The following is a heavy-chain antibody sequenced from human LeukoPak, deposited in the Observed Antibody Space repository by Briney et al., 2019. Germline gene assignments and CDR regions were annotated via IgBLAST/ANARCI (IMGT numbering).Heavy chain of an antibody. CDR1: GFSFNNYA. Sequence: GGSLRLSCAASGFSFNNYAMYWVRQAPGKGLEWVALISYDGGDKYYAESMKGRITISRDNAENTLYLQMNSLRAEDTAVYYCARVVRNVVVPAAEVRYYYYMDVWGKGTTVTISS. CDR2: ISYDGGDK. D-gene: IGHD2-2*01. J-gene: IGHJ6*03. CDR3: ARVVRNVVVPAAEVRYYYYMDV. V-gene: IGHV3-30*03.